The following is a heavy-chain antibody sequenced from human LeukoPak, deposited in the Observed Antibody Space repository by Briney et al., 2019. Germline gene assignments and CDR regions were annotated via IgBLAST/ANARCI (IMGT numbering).Heavy chain of an antibody. V-gene: IGHV3-9*01. J-gene: IGHJ6*02. CDR3: EKRMAHVYRMDV. D-gene: IGHD2-8*01. CDR2: ISWNSGTV. Sequence: GGSLRLSCAASGFTFDDYAMHWVRQVPGKGLEWGSGISWNSGTVAYADSVKGRFTISRDNAKNSLYLQMNSLKAEARAVYYCEKRMAHVYRMDVWGQGNKVTVSS. CDR1: GFTFDDYA.